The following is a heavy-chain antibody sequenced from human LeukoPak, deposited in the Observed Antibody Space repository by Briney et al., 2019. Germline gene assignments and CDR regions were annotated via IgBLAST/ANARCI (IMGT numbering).Heavy chain of an antibody. CDR2: LSGSGGST. J-gene: IGHJ4*02. CDR1: GFTFSSYA. CDR3: AKGPQVGSGYHPDY. Sequence: GGPLRLSCAASGFTFSSYAMSWVRQAPGKGLEWVSALSGSGGSTYYADSVKGRFTISRDNSKNTLYVQMNSLRAEHTAVYYGAKGPQVGSGYHPDYWGQGTLVTVSS. V-gene: IGHV3-23*01. D-gene: IGHD3-22*01.